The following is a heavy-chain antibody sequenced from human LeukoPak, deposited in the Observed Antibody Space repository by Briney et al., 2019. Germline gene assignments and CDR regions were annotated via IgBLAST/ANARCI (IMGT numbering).Heavy chain of an antibody. CDR3: ARGKTVVTPFHYYYYGMDV. CDR1: GFTFSSYA. V-gene: IGHV3-64D*06. J-gene: IGHJ6*02. Sequence: GGSLRLSCSASGFTFSSYAMYWVRQAPGKGLEYVSAISSNGGSTYYADSVKGRFTISRDNSKNTLYLQMSSLRAEDTAVYYCARGKTVVTPFHYYYYGMDVWGQGTTVTVSS. D-gene: IGHD4-23*01. CDR2: ISSNGGST.